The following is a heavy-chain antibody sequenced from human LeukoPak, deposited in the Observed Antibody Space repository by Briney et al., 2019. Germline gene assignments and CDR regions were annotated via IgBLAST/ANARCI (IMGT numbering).Heavy chain of an antibody. V-gene: IGHV4-34*01. J-gene: IGHJ5*02. CDR1: GGSFSGYY. D-gene: IGHD3-10*01. Sequence: SETLSLTCAVYGGSFSGYYWSWIRQPPGKGLEWIGEINHSGSTNYNPSLKSRVTISVDTSKNQFSLRLTSVTAADTAVYYCARGRGFRGRGVILVAWGQGTLVTVSS. CDR3: ARGRGFRGRGVILVA. CDR2: INHSGST.